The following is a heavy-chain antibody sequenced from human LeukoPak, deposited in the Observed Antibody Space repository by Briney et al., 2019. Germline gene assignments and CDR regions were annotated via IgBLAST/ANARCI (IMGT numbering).Heavy chain of an antibody. J-gene: IGHJ4*02. D-gene: IGHD6-19*01. CDR1: GFTFSSYG. Sequence: PARSLRLSCAASGFTFSSYGMNGVRQAPGKGLEWVAVIWFDGRNKYYADSVKGRFTISRDNSKNTLSLQMNSLRAEDTAMYYCARGEQWLAFDYWGQGTLVTVSS. V-gene: IGHV3-33*01. CDR2: IWFDGRNK. CDR3: ARGEQWLAFDY.